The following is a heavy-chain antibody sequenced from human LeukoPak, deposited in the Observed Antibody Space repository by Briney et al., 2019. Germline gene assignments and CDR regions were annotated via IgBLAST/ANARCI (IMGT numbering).Heavy chain of an antibody. CDR1: GFTFSSFS. CDR2: ISHDGSHQ. D-gene: IGHD4-23*01. CDR3: ARDPNRLADYGGDYFDH. V-gene: IGHV3-30*04. J-gene: IGHJ4*02. Sequence: GGSLRVSCVASGFTFSSFSMHWVRQSPGNGLEWVAVISHDGSHQSYADSVKGRFTISRDNSKNILSLQMNSVRPEDTGLFYCARDPNRLADYGGDYFDHWGQGTLVTVSS.